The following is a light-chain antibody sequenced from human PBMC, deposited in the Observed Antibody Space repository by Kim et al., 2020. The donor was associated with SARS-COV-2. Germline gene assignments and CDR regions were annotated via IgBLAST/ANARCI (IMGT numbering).Light chain of an antibody. Sequence: LSPGESVTLPCRASQSVGSSFAWYQQNPGQAPRLLIYDAFSRATGIPARFSGSGSGTDFTLTISSLEPEDFAVYYCQQRGNWPLTFGQGTKVDIK. J-gene: IGKJ1*01. CDR2: DAF. CDR1: QSVGSS. V-gene: IGKV3-11*01. CDR3: QQRGNWPLT.